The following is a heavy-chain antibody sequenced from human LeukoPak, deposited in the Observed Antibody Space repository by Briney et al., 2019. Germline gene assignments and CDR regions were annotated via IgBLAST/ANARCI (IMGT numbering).Heavy chain of an antibody. Sequence: PSETLSLTCTVSGGSISSYYWSWIRQPAGKGLEWIGRIYTSGSTNYNPSLKSRVTMSVDPSKNQFSLKLSSVTAADTAVYYCARDGWDCSSTSCSSNWFDPWGQGTLVTVSS. D-gene: IGHD2-2*01. CDR1: GGSISSYY. CDR2: IYTSGST. V-gene: IGHV4-4*07. CDR3: ARDGWDCSSTSCSSNWFDP. J-gene: IGHJ5*02.